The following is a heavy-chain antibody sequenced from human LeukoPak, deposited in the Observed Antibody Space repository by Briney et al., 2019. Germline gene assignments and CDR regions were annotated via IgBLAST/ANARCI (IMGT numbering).Heavy chain of an antibody. CDR2: VYYRGDT. Sequence: PSETLSLTCIVSGGSISGSYWSWIRQPLGKGLEWIGYVYYRGDTNYNPSLKSRVTISVDMSKNQFSLNLRSVTAADTAVYYCARDYGSGYRRALTYWGQGTLVTVSS. CDR3: ARDYGSGYRRALTY. D-gene: IGHD5-12*01. V-gene: IGHV4-59*12. J-gene: IGHJ4*02. CDR1: GGSISGSY.